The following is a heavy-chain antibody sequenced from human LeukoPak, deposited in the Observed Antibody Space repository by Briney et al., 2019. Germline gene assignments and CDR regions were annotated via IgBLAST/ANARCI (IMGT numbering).Heavy chain of an antibody. CDR3: ARESPIVVVPASESWFDP. J-gene: IGHJ5*02. D-gene: IGHD2-2*01. V-gene: IGHV4-61*02. Sequence: PPETLSLTCTVSGGSISSGSYYWSWIRQPAGKGLEWIGRIYTSGSTNYNPSLKSRVTISVDTSKNQFSLKLSSVTAADTAVYYCARESPIVVVPASESWFDPWGQGTLVTVSS. CDR1: GGSISSGSYY. CDR2: IYTSGST.